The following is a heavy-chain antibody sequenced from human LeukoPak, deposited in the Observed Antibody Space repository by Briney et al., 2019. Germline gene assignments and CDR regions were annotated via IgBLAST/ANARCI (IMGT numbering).Heavy chain of an antibody. CDR3: ARELETHYYYYYMDV. V-gene: IGHV1-46*01. J-gene: IGHJ6*03. CDR1: GYTFTSYY. D-gene: IGHD5-24*01. Sequence: ASVKVSCKASGYTFTSYYMHWVRQAPGQGLEWMGIINPSGGSTSYAQKFQGRVTMTRDMSTSTVYMELSSLRSEDTAVYYCARELETHYYYYYMDVWGKGTTVTVSS. CDR2: INPSGGST.